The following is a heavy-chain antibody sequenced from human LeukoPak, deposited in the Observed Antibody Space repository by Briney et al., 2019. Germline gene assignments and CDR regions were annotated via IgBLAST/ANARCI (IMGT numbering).Heavy chain of an antibody. V-gene: IGHV4-34*01. J-gene: IGHJ4*02. Sequence: SETLSLTCAVYGGPFSGYYWSWIRQPPGKGLEWIGEINHSGSTNYNTSLKSRVTISVDTSKNQVSLKLSSVTAADTAVYYCARGSSWSKWGQGTLVTVSS. CDR2: INHSGST. CDR3: ARGSSWSK. D-gene: IGHD6-13*01. CDR1: GGPFSGYY.